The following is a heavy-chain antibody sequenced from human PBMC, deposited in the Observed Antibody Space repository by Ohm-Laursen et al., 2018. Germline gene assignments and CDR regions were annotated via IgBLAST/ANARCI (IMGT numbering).Heavy chain of an antibody. CDR2: ISYDGSNK. V-gene: IGHV3-30*18. CDR3: AKRSVPSSDSY. D-gene: IGHD3-22*01. J-gene: IGHJ4*02. Sequence: SLRLSCAASGFTFSSYGMHWVRQAPGKGLEWVAVISYDGSNKYYADSVKGRFTISRDNSKNTLYLQMNSLRAEDTAVYYCAKRSVPSSDSYWGQGTLVTVSS. CDR1: GFTFSSYG.